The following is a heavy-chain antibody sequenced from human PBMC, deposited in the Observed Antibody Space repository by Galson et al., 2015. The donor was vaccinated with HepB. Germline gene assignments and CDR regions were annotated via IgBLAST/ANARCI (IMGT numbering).Heavy chain of an antibody. CDR1: GFTFSDYY. Sequence: SLRLSCAASGFTFSDYYMSWIRQAPGKGLEWISYISSSAVYTNYADSVKGRFTISRDNARNSLFLQINSLRAEDTAVNYCTRVADADYGDHSYFDYWGQGTLVTVSS. V-gene: IGHV3-11*06. J-gene: IGHJ4*02. D-gene: IGHD4-17*01. CDR3: TRVADADYGDHSYFDY. CDR2: ISSSAVYT.